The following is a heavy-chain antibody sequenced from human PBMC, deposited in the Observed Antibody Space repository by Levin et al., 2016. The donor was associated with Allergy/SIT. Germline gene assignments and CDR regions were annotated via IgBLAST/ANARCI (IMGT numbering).Heavy chain of an antibody. Sequence: GGSLRLSCAASGFTFSHYWMHWVRQVPGKGLVWVSRIKTDGSSTSYADSVKGRFTISRDNAKNTLYLQMSSLRAEDTAVYYCASSTLFGGAFAFNIWGRGTMVTVSS. CDR3: ASSTLFGGAFAFNI. J-gene: IGHJ3*02. CDR1: GFTFSHYW. D-gene: IGHD3-16*01. CDR2: IKTDGSST. V-gene: IGHV3-74*01.